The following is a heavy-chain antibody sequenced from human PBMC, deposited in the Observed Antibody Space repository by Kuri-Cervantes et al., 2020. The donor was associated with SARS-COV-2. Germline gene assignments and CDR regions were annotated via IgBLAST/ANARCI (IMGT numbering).Heavy chain of an antibody. Sequence: GSLRLSSAVSGGSISSSNWWSWVRQPPGKGLEWIGEIYHSGSTNYNPSLKSRVTISVDKSKNQFSLKLSSVTAADTAVYYCARTYSSSSLFYDYWGQGTLVTVSS. V-gene: IGHV4-4*02. D-gene: IGHD6-6*01. CDR1: GGSISSSNW. CDR2: IYHSGST. J-gene: IGHJ4*02. CDR3: ARTYSSSSLFYDY.